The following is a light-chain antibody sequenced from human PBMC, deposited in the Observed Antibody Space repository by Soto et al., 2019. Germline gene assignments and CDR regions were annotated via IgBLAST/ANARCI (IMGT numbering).Light chain of an antibody. CDR2: DVN. J-gene: IGLJ1*01. CDR3: SSYVGTNSYV. Sequence: QSALTQPASVSGSPGQSITISCTGTSSDVGGYNYVSWYQHHPGKAPKLIIYDVNKRPSGVSDRFSGSKSGNTAALTVSGLQAEDEADYYCSSYVGTNSYVFGTGTKVTVL. V-gene: IGLV2-8*01. CDR1: SSDVGGYNY.